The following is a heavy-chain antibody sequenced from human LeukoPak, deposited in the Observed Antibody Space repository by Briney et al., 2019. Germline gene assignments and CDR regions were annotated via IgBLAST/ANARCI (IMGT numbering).Heavy chain of an antibody. CDR2: INPSGGST. CDR3: ARDLAKYYDSSGYYSFDY. V-gene: IGHV1-46*01. J-gene: IGHJ4*02. D-gene: IGHD3-22*01. Sequence: ASVKVSCKASGYTFTSYYMHWVRQAPGQGLEWMGIINPSGGSTSYAQKFQGRVTMTRDTSTSTVYMELSSLRSEDTPVYYGARDLAKYYDSSGYYSFDYGGQGTLVTVSS. CDR1: GYTFTSYY.